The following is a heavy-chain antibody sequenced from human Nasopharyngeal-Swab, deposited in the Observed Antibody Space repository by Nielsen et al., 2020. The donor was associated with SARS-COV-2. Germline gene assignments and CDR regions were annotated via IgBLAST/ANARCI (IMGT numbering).Heavy chain of an antibody. Sequence: ASVKVSCKASGYTFTSYYLHWVRQAPGQGLEWMGIINPTDGSTSYAQKFEGRVTMTRVTSTSTVYMELNSLRSEDTAVYYCARVLPFRITGTSGMDVWGKGPRSPSPQ. CDR2: INPTDGST. CDR1: GYTFTSYY. J-gene: IGHJ6*01. V-gene: IGHV1-46*01. CDR3: ARVLPFRITGTSGMDV. D-gene: IGHD1-7*01.